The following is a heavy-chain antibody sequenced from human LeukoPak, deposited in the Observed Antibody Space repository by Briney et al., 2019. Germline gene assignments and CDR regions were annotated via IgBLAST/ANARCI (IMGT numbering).Heavy chain of an antibody. D-gene: IGHD3-10*01. CDR2: ISPDGSNK. CDR1: GFTFSVSW. V-gene: IGHV3-7*01. J-gene: IGHJ4*02. CDR3: TTSFRESNF. Sequence: PGGSLRLSCAASGFTFSVSWTSWVRQAPGKGLEWVAHISPDGSNKYYVDSVEGRFVISRDNAKNSLYLQMDSLRTEDTAKYYCTTSFRESNFWGQGTLVIVSS.